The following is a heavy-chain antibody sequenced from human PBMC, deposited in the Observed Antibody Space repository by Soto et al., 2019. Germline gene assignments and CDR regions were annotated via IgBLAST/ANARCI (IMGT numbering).Heavy chain of an antibody. CDR3: ARGGAVVVPGAVDRHNWFDP. D-gene: IGHD2-2*01. CDR1: GGTFSSYS. J-gene: IGHJ5*02. V-gene: IGHV1-69*02. Sequence: QVQLVQSGAEVKKPGSSVKVSCEASGGTFSSYSFSWVRQAPGQGLEWMVRVIPILGMANYAQKFQGRVTITADKSTSKVYMEMSSLRSEDTAVYYCARGGAVVVPGAVDRHNWFDPWGQGTLVTVSS. CDR2: VIPILGMA.